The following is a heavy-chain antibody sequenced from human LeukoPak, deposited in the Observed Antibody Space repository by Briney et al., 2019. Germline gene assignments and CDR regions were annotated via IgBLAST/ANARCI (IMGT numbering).Heavy chain of an antibody. V-gene: IGHV1-2*02. CDR2: INPNSGGT. CDR1: EYTFTGYY. CDR3: ARGYYDSSGFEYFQD. Sequence: ASVKVSCKASEYTFTGYYMHWVRQAPGQGLEWMGWINPNSGGTNYAQKFQGRVTMTRDTSISTAYMELSRLTSDDTAVYYCARGYYDSSGFEYFQDWGQGTLVTVSS. D-gene: IGHD3-22*01. J-gene: IGHJ1*01.